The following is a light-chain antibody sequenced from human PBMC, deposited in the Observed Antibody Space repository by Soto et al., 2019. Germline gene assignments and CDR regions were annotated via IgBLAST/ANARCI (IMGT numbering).Light chain of an antibody. V-gene: IGKV3D-15*01. CDR3: QQHGQWPIT. J-gene: IGKJ5*01. CDR2: GAS. Sequence: EIVMTQSPATLSVSPGERATLSCRASQSVSSNLAWYQQKPGQAPRLLIYGASTRATDIPDRFSGSGSGTEFTLTISSLQPEDFATYYCQQHGQWPITFGQGTRLEI. CDR1: QSVSSN.